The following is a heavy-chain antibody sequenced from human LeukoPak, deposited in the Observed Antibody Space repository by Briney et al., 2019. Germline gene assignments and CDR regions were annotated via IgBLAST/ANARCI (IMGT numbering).Heavy chain of an antibody. CDR3: ARGLYYDFWSGYSIPLFDY. Sequence: SETLSLNCTVSVGSISSYYWSWIRQPPGQGLEWIGYIYYSGSTNYNPSLKSRVTISVDTSKNQFSLRLSSVTAADTAVYYCARGLYYDFWSGYSIPLFDYWGQGTLVTVSS. J-gene: IGHJ4*02. CDR2: IYYSGST. D-gene: IGHD3-3*01. CDR1: VGSISSYY. V-gene: IGHV4-59*01.